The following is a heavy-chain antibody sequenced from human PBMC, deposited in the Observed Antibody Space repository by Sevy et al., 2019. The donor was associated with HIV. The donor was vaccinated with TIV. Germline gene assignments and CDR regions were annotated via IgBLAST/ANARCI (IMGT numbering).Heavy chain of an antibody. CDR1: GFTFSSYG. J-gene: IGHJ6*02. CDR3: AKDLLLWFGESNYYYYYGMDV. V-gene: IGHV3-30*18. D-gene: IGHD3-10*01. Sequence: GGSLRLSCAAPGFTFSSYGMHWVRQAPGKGLEWVAVISYDGSNKYYADSVKGRFTISRDNSKNTLYLQMNSLRAEDTAVYYCAKDLLLWFGESNYYYYYGMDVWGQGTTVTVSS. CDR2: ISYDGSNK.